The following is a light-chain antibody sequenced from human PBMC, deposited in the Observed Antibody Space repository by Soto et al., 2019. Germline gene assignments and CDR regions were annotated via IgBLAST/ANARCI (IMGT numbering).Light chain of an antibody. CDR3: QQYYSPWT. CDR2: WAS. J-gene: IGKJ1*01. Sequence: DIVMTQFPDSLAVSLGERATINCKSSQSVLYRSNNKNYLAWYQQKPGQPPKLLIYWASTRESGVPDRFSGSGSGTDFTLTISSLQAEDVAVYYCQQYYSPWTFGQGTKVEIK. CDR1: QSVLYRSNNKNY. V-gene: IGKV4-1*01.